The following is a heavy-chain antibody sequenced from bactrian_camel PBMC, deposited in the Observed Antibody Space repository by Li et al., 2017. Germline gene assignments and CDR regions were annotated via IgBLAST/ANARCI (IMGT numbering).Heavy chain of an antibody. J-gene: IGHJ4*01. D-gene: IGHD3*01. CDR1: IFRYSIHC. Sequence: QVQLVESGGGSVQAGGALRLSCAASIFRYSIHCMAWFRQAPGKEREAVATVDTYGNTDYADSVKGRFTISRDNAKNTLALQMNSLKPEDSAVYYCAADRAWTGSCTSGYCYEYLYWGQGTQVTVS. V-gene: IGHV3-2*01. CDR3: AADRAWTGSCTSGYCYEYLY. CDR2: VDTYGNT.